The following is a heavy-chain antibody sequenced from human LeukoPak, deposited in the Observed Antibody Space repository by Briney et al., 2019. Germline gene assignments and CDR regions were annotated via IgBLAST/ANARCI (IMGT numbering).Heavy chain of an antibody. J-gene: IGHJ4*02. CDR3: ARGARGYPDDNFDY. Sequence: SETLSLTCTVSGGSISSSSYYWGWIRQPPGKGLEWIGSIYYSGSTYYNPSLKSRVTISVDTSKNQFSLKLSSVTAADTAIYYCARGARGYPDDNFDYWGQGTLVTVSS. V-gene: IGHV4-39*07. CDR2: IYYSGST. D-gene: IGHD5-12*01. CDR1: GGSISSSSYY.